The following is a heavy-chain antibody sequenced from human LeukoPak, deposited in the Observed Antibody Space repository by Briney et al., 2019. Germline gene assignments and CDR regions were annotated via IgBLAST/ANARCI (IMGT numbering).Heavy chain of an antibody. Sequence: SVKVSCKASGGTFSTYAINWVRQAPGRGLEWMGGIIPIFGTANYAQKFQGRVTIIADKSTSTAYMELSSLRSEDTAMYYCARDGGDWKGYFDLWGRGTLVTVSS. CDR3: ARDGGDWKGYFDL. J-gene: IGHJ2*01. CDR2: IIPIFGTA. D-gene: IGHD2-21*01. V-gene: IGHV1-69*06. CDR1: GGTFSTYA.